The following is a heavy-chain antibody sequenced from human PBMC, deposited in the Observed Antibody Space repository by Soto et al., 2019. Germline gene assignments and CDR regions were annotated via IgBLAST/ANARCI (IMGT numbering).Heavy chain of an antibody. Sequence: PGGSLRLSCAASGFTFSSYAMNWVRQAPGKGLEWVSSISSSSSYIYYADSVKGRFTISRDNAKNSLYPQMNSLRAEDTAVYYCARDQPGYSYGYGLGYWGQGTLVTVSS. CDR2: ISSSSSYI. V-gene: IGHV3-21*01. D-gene: IGHD5-18*01. J-gene: IGHJ4*02. CDR3: ARDQPGYSYGYGLGY. CDR1: GFTFSSYA.